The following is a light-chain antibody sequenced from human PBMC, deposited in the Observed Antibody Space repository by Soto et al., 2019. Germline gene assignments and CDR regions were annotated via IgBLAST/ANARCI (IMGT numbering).Light chain of an antibody. Sequence: EIVLTQSPATLSLSPGERATLSCRASQSVYRSLAWFQQKPGQAPRLLIFDGYNRATGIPARFSGSGSGKDFTLTINSLEPEDFAVYYCHQCSHCPLTFGGGTKLEMK. J-gene: IGKJ4*01. CDR1: QSVYRS. CDR2: DGY. CDR3: HQCSHCPLT. V-gene: IGKV3-11*01.